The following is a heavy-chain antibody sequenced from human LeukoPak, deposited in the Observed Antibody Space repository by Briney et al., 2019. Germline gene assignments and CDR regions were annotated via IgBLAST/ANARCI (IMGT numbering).Heavy chain of an antibody. CDR3: ARDEKGSYDYVWGSYRPQFDY. D-gene: IGHD3-16*02. CDR1: GYTFTSYA. Sequence: VASVKVSCKASGYTFTSYAMNWVRQAPGQGLEWMGWINTNTGNPTYAQGFTGRFVFSLDTSVSTAYLQISSLKAEDTAVYYCARDEKGSYDYVWGSYRPQFDYWGQGTLVTVSS. CDR2: INTNTGNP. J-gene: IGHJ4*02. V-gene: IGHV7-4-1*02.